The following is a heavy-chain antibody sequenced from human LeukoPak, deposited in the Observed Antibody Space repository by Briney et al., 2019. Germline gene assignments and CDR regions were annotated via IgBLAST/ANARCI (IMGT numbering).Heavy chain of an antibody. V-gene: IGHV4-30-2*01. CDR1: GDSISSGGYS. CDR2: IYHSGSA. Sequence: SETLSLTCAVSGDSISSGGYSWSWIRQPPGKGLEWIGHIYHSGSAYYNPSLNSRVSISVDRSKNQFSLKLSSVTAADTAVYYCARHEPLYYDILTGYFAHAFDIWGQGTMVTVSS. J-gene: IGHJ3*02. D-gene: IGHD3-9*01. CDR3: ARHEPLYYDILTGYFAHAFDI.